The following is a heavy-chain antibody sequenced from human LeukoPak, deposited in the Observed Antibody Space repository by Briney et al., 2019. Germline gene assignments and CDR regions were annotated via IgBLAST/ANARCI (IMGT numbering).Heavy chain of an antibody. Sequence: GGSLRLSCVASGFTFRTYEMNWVRQAPGKGLEWVSYISSSGSTMYYADSVKGRFTISRDNSKNTLYLQMNSLRAEDTAVYYCARDAYYDSTGLSAFDIWGQGTMVTVSS. CDR3: ARDAYYDSTGLSAFDI. CDR2: ISSSGSTM. V-gene: IGHV3-48*03. D-gene: IGHD3-22*01. CDR1: GFTFRTYE. J-gene: IGHJ3*02.